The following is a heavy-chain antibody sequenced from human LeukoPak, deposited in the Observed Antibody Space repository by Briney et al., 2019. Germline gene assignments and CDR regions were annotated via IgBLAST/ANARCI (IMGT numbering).Heavy chain of an antibody. J-gene: IGHJ4*02. D-gene: IGHD3-9*01. V-gene: IGHV3-21*01. CDR2: ISSSSSYI. Sequence: GGSLRLSCAASGFTFSSYSMNWVRQAPGKGLEWVSSISSSSSYIYYADSVKGRFTISRDNSKNTLYLQMNSLRAEDTAVYYCAKEVRDWYYFDYWGQGTLVTVSS. CDR3: AKEVRDWYYFDY. CDR1: GFTFSSYS.